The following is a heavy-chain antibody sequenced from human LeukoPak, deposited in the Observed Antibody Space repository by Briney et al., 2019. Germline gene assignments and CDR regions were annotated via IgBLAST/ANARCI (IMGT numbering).Heavy chain of an antibody. Sequence: GGSLRLSCAASGFTFSSYSMNWVRQAPGKGLEWVSSISSSSSYIYYAHSVKGRFTISRDNAKNSLYLQMNSLRAEDTAVYYCARAEIVATSWGQGTLVTVSS. V-gene: IGHV3-21*01. CDR3: ARAEIVATS. CDR1: GFTFSSYS. J-gene: IGHJ5*02. CDR2: ISSSSSYI. D-gene: IGHD5-12*01.